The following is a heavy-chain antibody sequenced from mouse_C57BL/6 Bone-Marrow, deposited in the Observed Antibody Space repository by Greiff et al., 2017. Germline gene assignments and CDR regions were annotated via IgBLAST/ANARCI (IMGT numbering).Heavy chain of an antibody. CDR1: GYAFSSYW. D-gene: IGHD1-1*01. CDR3: ARGGGYGSSPAWFAY. V-gene: IGHV1-80*01. Sequence: QVQLQQSGAELVKPGASVKISCKASGYAFSSYWMNWVKQRPGKGLEWIGQIYPGDGDTNYNGKFKGKATLTADKSSSTAYMQLSSLTSEDSAVYFGARGGGYGSSPAWFAYWGQGTLVTVSA. J-gene: IGHJ3*01. CDR2: IYPGDGDT.